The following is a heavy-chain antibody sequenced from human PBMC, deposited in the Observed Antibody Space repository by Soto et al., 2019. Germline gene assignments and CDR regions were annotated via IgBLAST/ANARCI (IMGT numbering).Heavy chain of an antibody. CDR1: GYTFTSYG. D-gene: IGHD6-19*01. V-gene: IGHV1-18*01. CDR3: ARRQWLVGGYYYGMDV. J-gene: IGHJ6*02. Sequence: QVQLVQSGAEVKKPGASVKVSCKASGYTFTSYGISWVRQAPGQGLEWRGWTSAYNGNTNYAQKLQGRVTMTTDTSTSTADMELRSLRSDDTAVYYCARRQWLVGGYYYGMDVWGQGTTVTVSS. CDR2: TSAYNGNT.